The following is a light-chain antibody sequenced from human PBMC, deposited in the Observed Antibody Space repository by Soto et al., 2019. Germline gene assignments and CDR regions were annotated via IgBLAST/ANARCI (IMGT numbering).Light chain of an antibody. CDR2: AAS. Sequence: DIQLTQSPSSLTASLGDRVTITCRASQTASIYLNWYQQKPGKAPNLLIYAASNLQTWVPSRFHGSGSGTDFTLTLSSLQPEDFAVYYCQQSYSPPPTFGQGTKVEIK. CDR3: QQSYSPPPT. V-gene: IGKV1-39*01. CDR1: QTASIY. J-gene: IGKJ1*01.